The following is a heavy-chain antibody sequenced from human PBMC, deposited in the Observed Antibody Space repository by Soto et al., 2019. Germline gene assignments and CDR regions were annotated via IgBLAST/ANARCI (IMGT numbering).Heavy chain of an antibody. CDR2: ISSYNGNT. J-gene: IGHJ4*02. D-gene: IGHD3-22*01. CDR3: ARVHKYYYDSSGYSTFDY. CDR1: CYTFSSYG. V-gene: IGHV1-18*01. Sequence: SAKDSFRGSCYTFSSYGISWVRQAPVQGLEWMGWISSYNGNTNYAQNLQGRVTMTTDTSTSTAYMELRSLRSDDTAVYYCARVHKYYYDSSGYSTFDYWGQGTLVTVSS.